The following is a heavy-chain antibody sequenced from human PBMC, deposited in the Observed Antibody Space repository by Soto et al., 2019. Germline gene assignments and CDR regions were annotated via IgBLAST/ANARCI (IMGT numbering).Heavy chain of an antibody. V-gene: IGHV1-24*01. CDR1: GYTLTELS. D-gene: IGHD3-22*01. CDR3: ATSSGHSQDYYYYGMDV. Sequence: GASVKVSCKVSGYTLTELSMHWVRQAPGKGLEWMGGFDPEDGETIYAQKFQGRVTMTEDTSTDTAYMELSSLRSEDTAVYYCATSSGHSQDYYYYGMDVWAQGTTVTVSS. J-gene: IGHJ6*02. CDR2: FDPEDGET.